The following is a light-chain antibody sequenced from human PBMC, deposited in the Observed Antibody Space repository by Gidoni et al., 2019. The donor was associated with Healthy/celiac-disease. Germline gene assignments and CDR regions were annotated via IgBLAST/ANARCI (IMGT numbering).Light chain of an antibody. V-gene: IGKV3-15*01. CDR2: GAF. CDR3: QQYNNWPPWT. CDR1: QSVSSN. Sequence: EILMTQSPATLSVSPGERATLPCRASQSVSSNLAWYQQKPGQAPRLLIYGAFNRATGIPARFSGSGSGTEFTLTISSLQSEDFAVYYCQQYNNWPPWTFGQGTKVEIK. J-gene: IGKJ1*01.